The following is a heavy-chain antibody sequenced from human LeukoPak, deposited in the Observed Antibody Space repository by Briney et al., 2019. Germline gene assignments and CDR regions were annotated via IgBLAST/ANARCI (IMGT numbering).Heavy chain of an antibody. V-gene: IGHV3-7*01. CDR3: ARDWSGDDYYYYGMDV. CDR2: XXXDGSEK. Sequence: PGGSLRLSCAASGFTFXSYATSWVRQAPXXXXXXVAXXXXDGSEKYYVDSVKGRFTISRDNAKNSLYLQMNSLRAEDTAVYYCARDWSGDDYYYYGMDVWGQGTTVTVSS. J-gene: IGHJ6*02. CDR1: GFTFXSYA. D-gene: IGHD3-10*01.